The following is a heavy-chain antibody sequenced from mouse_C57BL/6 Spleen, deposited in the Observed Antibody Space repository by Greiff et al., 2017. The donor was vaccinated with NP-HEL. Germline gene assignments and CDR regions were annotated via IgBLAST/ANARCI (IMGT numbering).Heavy chain of an antibody. J-gene: IGHJ2*01. Sequence: QVQLQQSGAELVRPGASVTLSCKASGYTFTDYEMHWVKQTPVHGLEWIGAIDPETGGTAYTQKFQGNAILTADKSSSTAYMELRSLTSEDSAVYYSTRIDWDYYCDYWGQGTTLTVSS. CDR2: IDPETGGT. CDR3: TRIDWDYYCDY. CDR1: GYTFTDYE. D-gene: IGHD4-1*01. V-gene: IGHV1-15*01.